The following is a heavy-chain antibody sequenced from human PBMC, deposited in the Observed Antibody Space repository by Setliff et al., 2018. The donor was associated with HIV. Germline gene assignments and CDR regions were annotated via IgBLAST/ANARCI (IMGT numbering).Heavy chain of an antibody. D-gene: IGHD3-22*01. Sequence: LRLSCVASGFTFSTYSMNWVRQAPGKGLEWVSYIRSSSRTIYYADSVKGRFTISRDNAKNSLYLQMNSLRAEDTAVYYCARESPYDTSGYYFGAFDIWGQGTMVTVSS. CDR3: ARESPYDTSGYYFGAFDI. CDR2: IRSSSRTI. V-gene: IGHV3-48*04. CDR1: GFTFSTYS. J-gene: IGHJ3*02.